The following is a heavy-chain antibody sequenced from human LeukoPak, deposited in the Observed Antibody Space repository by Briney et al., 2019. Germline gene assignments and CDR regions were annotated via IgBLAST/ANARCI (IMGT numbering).Heavy chain of an antibody. D-gene: IGHD5-12*01. J-gene: IGHJ4*02. V-gene: IGHV3-7*01. Sequence: GGSLRVSCAASGFSFTGYWMSWVRQAPGKGLEWVARMDVDGSEKYYVDSVKGRSTISRDNAKNSLRLQMNNLRVEDTAVYFCARGGYSYDYLGQGTLVTVSS. CDR3: ARGGYSYDY. CDR2: MDVDGSEK. CDR1: GFSFTGYW.